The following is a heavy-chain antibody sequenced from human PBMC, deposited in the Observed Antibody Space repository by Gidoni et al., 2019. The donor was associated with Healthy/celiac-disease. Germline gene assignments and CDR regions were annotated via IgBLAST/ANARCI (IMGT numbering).Heavy chain of an antibody. D-gene: IGHD6-6*01. CDR3: AKEHIAASYYYYGMDV. CDR1: RFTFSSFG. Sequence: QVQLVDSGGGVVHPGRSLRLSCAASRFTFSSFGMHWVRQAPGKGLEWVAVISYDGSNKYYADSVKGRFTISRDNSKNTLYLQMNSLRAEDTAVYYCAKEHIAASYYYYGMDVWGQGTTVTVSS. CDR2: ISYDGSNK. V-gene: IGHV3-30*18. J-gene: IGHJ6*02.